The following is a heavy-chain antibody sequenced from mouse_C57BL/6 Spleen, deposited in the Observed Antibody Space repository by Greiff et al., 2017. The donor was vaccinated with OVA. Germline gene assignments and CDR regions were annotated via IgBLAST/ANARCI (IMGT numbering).Heavy chain of an antibody. D-gene: IGHD2-2*01. CDR1: GYTFTSYW. J-gene: IGHJ4*01. V-gene: IGHV1-69*01. Sequence: QVQLKQPGAELVMPGASVKLSCKASGYTFTSYWMHWVKQRPGQGLEWIGEIDPSDSYTNYNQKFKGKSTLTVDKSSSTAYMQLSSLTSEDSAVYYCARGYDDYAMDYWGQGTSVTVSS. CDR3: ARGYDDYAMDY. CDR2: IDPSDSYT.